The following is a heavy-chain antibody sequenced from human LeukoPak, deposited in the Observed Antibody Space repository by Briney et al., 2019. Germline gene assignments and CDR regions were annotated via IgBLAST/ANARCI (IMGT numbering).Heavy chain of an antibody. Sequence: GGSLRLSCAASGFTFSSYSMNWVRQAPGKGLEWVSYISSSSSTIYYADSVKGRFTISRDNAKNTLYLQMNSLRAEDTAVYFCARELWGSFDIWGRGTMVTVAS. CDR2: ISSSSSTI. J-gene: IGHJ3*02. D-gene: IGHD2-21*01. CDR1: GFTFSSYS. CDR3: ARELWGSFDI. V-gene: IGHV3-48*04.